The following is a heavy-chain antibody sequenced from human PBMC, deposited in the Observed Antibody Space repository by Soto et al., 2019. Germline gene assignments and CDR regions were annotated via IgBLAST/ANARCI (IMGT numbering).Heavy chain of an antibody. CDR3: ARYSSGWYRYDY. Sequence: SETLSLTCTVSGGSISSSSYYWGWIRQPPGKGLEWIGSIYYSGSTYYNPSLKSRVTISVDTSKNQFSLKLSSVTAADTAVYYCARYSSGWYRYDYWGQGTLVTVSS. CDR2: IYYSGST. J-gene: IGHJ4*02. V-gene: IGHV4-39*01. CDR1: GGSISSSSYY. D-gene: IGHD6-19*01.